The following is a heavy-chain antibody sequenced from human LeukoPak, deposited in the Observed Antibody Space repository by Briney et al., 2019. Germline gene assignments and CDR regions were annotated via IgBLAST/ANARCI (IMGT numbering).Heavy chain of an antibody. V-gene: IGHV4-31*03. D-gene: IGHD4-17*01. CDR2: IYYSGST. CDR1: GGSISSGGYY. CDR3: ARTTVTTFYYYGMDV. Sequence: PSETLSLTCTVSGGSISSGGYYWSWIRQHPGKGLEWIGYIYYSGSTYYNPSLKSRVTISVDTSKNLFSLKLSSVTAADTAVYYCARTTVTTFYYYGMDVWGQGTTVTVSS. J-gene: IGHJ6*02.